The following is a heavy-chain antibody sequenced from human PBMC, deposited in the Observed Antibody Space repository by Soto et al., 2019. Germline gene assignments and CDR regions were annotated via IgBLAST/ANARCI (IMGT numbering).Heavy chain of an antibody. Sequence: ASVKVSCKASGYTFTSYDINWVRQATGQGLEWMGWMNPNSGNTGYAQKFQGRVTMTRNTSISTAYMELSSLRSEDTAVYYCATIPMGWFGESPFDYWGQGTQVTAPQ. D-gene: IGHD3-10*01. CDR3: ATIPMGWFGESPFDY. V-gene: IGHV1-8*01. J-gene: IGHJ4*02. CDR1: GYTFTSYD. CDR2: MNPNSGNT.